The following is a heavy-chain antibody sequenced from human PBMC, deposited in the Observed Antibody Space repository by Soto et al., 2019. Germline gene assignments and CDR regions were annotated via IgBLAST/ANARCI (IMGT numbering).Heavy chain of an antibody. V-gene: IGHV1-69*13. J-gene: IGHJ3*02. CDR3: ARGYNYYDSSGYYYAIAFDI. CDR2: IIPIFGTA. Sequence: SGNVSCKASGGTFSSYAISWVRQAPGQGLEWMGGIIPIFGTANYAQKFQGRVTITADESTSTAYMELSSLRSEDTAVYYCARGYNYYDSSGYYYAIAFDIWGQGTMVTVSS. CDR1: GGTFSSYA. D-gene: IGHD3-22*01.